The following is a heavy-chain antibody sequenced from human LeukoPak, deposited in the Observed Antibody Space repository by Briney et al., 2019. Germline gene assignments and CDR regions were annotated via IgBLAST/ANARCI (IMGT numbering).Heavy chain of an antibody. V-gene: IGHV4-39*01. D-gene: IGHD3-9*01. CDR1: GLSISGSSYH. Sequence: SETLSLTCTVSGLSISGSSYHWDWIRQPPGKGLEWIGSIYYSGSTFYTPSLKSRVTISVDTSKNQFSLKLTSVTAADTAVYYCATLTGYYPDYWGQGILVTVSS. J-gene: IGHJ4*02. CDR2: IYYSGST. CDR3: ATLTGYYPDY.